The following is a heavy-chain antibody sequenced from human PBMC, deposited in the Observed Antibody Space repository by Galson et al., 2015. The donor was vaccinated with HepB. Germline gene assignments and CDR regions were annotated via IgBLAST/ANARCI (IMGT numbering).Heavy chain of an antibody. CDR2: ISTSSSII. V-gene: IGHV3-48*01. CDR1: GFTFSSYS. CDR3: AREGGGSNFDY. J-gene: IGHJ4*02. Sequence: SLRLSCAASGFTFSSYSMNWVRQAPGKGLEWVSYISTSSSIIYYADSVKGRFTISRDNAKKSLYLQMNSLRAEDTAVYFCAREGGGSNFDYWGQGTLVTVSS. D-gene: IGHD3-16*01.